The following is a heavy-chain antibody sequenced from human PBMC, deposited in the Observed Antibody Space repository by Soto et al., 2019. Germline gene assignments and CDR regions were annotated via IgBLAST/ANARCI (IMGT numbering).Heavy chain of an antibody. CDR1: GYTFTSYY. D-gene: IGHD3-22*01. Sequence: ASVKVSGKASGYTFTSYYIHWVRQAPGQGLEWMGIIDASGGSTSYAQKFQGRVTMTRDTSTSTVSMELSSLRSEDTAVYYCARSSFYYDSGASFDYWGQGTLVTVSS. CDR2: IDASGGST. V-gene: IGHV1-46*01. J-gene: IGHJ4*02. CDR3: ARSSFYYDSGASFDY.